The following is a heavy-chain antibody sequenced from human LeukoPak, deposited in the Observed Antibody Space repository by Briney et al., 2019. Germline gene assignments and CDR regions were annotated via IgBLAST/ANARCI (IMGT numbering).Heavy chain of an antibody. CDR2: IIPILGIA. CDR1: GGTFSSYT. J-gene: IGHJ4*02. Sequence: SVKVSCKASGGTFSSYTISWVRQAPGQGLEWMGRIIPILGIANYAQKFQGRVTITADKSTSTAYMELSSLRSEDTAVYYCARDPTGLIYDYVWGSGFDYWGQGTWSPSPQ. D-gene: IGHD3-16*01. CDR3: ARDPTGLIYDYVWGSGFDY. V-gene: IGHV1-69*04.